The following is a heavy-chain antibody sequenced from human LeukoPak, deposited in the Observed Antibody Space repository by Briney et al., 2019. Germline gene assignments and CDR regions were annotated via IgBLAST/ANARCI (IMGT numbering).Heavy chain of an antibody. CDR2: MNPNSGNT. Sequence: ASVKVSCKASGYTFTSYDINWVRQATGQGLEWMGWMNPNSGNTGYAQKFQGRVTMTRDTSIDTAYMELSSLKSEDTAVYYCARDYFDSSGSVSSIYGLDVWGQGTTVIVSS. CDR3: ARDYFDSSGSVSSIYGLDV. CDR1: GYTFTSYD. D-gene: IGHD3-22*01. V-gene: IGHV1-8*01. J-gene: IGHJ6*02.